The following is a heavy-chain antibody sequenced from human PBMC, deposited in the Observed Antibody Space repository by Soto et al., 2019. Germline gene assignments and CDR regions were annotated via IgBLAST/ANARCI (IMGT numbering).Heavy chain of an antibody. Sequence: ASVKVSCKASGYTFTSYGISWVRQAPGQGLDWMGWISAYNGNTNYAQKLQGRVTMTTDTSTSTAYMELRSLRSDDTAVYYCARDPTIFGVVDLYYYGMDVWGQGTTVTVSS. CDR3: ARDPTIFGVVDLYYYGMDV. D-gene: IGHD3-3*01. J-gene: IGHJ6*02. V-gene: IGHV1-18*01. CDR1: GYTFTSYG. CDR2: ISAYNGNT.